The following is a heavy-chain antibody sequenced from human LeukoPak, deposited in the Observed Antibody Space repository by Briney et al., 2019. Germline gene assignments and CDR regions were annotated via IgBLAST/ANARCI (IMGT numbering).Heavy chain of an antibody. CDR2: IYHAGST. J-gene: IGHJ4*02. CDR1: GYSISSGYY. D-gene: IGHD7-27*01. Sequence: SETLSLTCTVSGYSISSGYYWGWLRQSPGKGLEWIGGIYHAGSTFHNPSLKSRVTISVDTSKNQFSLKLSSVTAADTAMYYCARSGVPQRWGQGILVTVSS. V-gene: IGHV4-38-2*02. CDR3: ARSGVPQR.